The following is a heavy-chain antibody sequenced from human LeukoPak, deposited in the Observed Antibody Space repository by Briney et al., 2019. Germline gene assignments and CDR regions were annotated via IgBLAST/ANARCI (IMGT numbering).Heavy chain of an antibody. CDR3: ARDVVVEVGMLPTDSWFDP. Sequence: ASVKVSCKASGYTFTSYYMHWVRQAPGQGLEWMGIINPSGGSTSYAQKFQGRVTMTRDTSTSTVYMELSSLTYDDTAVYYCARDVVVEVGMLPTDSWFDPWGRGTLVAVSS. J-gene: IGHJ5*02. CDR1: GYTFTSYY. D-gene: IGHD2-15*01. CDR2: INPSGGST. V-gene: IGHV1-46*01.